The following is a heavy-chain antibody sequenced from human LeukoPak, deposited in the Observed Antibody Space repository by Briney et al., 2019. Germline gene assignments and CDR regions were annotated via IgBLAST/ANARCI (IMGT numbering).Heavy chain of an antibody. CDR3: ATMMYGSGNYYNSDY. Sequence: SETLSLTCSVPNYSISRTYHWGWIRQPPGKGLEWIGTIYHSGTTYYSPSLKSRVTISIHTSKNQFSLRLSSVTAADTAVYYCATMMYGSGNYYNSDYWGQGTLVTVSS. V-gene: IGHV4-38-2*02. D-gene: IGHD3-10*01. J-gene: IGHJ4*02. CDR1: NYSISRTYH. CDR2: IYHSGTT.